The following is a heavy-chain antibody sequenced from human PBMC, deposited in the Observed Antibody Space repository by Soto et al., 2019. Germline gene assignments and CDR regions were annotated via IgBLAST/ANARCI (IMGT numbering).Heavy chain of an antibody. CDR3: ARPRTTATTKGYDY. CDR1: GGTFSSYP. J-gene: IGHJ4*02. V-gene: IGHV1-69*01. Sequence: QVQLVQSGAEVKKPGSSVRVSCKASGGTFSSYPIGWVRQAPGQGLEWMGVIIPIFGTTNYAQRFQARVTISADESTSTAYMELSNLRYEDTAVYFCARPRTTATTKGYDYWGQGTLVTVSS. D-gene: IGHD1-1*01. CDR2: IIPIFGTT.